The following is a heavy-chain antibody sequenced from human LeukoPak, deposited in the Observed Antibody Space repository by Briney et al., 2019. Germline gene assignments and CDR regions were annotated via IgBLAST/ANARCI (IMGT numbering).Heavy chain of an antibody. Sequence: GGSLRLSCAASGFTFGNYWINWVRQAPGKGLVWVSRVLSDGTITNYADSVKGRFTISRDSAKNTLYLQMSSLRSEDTAVYYRVREQEDCTGTTCYRAFDVWGQGAMVTVS. D-gene: IGHD2-2*01. CDR3: VREQEDCTGTTCYRAFDV. J-gene: IGHJ3*01. CDR1: GFTFGNYW. V-gene: IGHV3-74*01. CDR2: VLSDGTIT.